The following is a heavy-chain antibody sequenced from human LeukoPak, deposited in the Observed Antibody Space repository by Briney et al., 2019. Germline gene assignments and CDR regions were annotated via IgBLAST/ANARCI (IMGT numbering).Heavy chain of an antibody. CDR1: GFTFSSYS. Sequence: PGGSLRLSCAASGFTFSSYSMNWVRQAPGEGLEWVSSISSSSSYIYYAGSVKGRFTISRDNAKNSLYLQMNSLRAEDTAVYYCARDRGGYYYMDVWGKGTTVTVSS. V-gene: IGHV3-21*01. CDR2: ISSSSSYI. D-gene: IGHD3-10*01. J-gene: IGHJ6*03. CDR3: ARDRGGYYYMDV.